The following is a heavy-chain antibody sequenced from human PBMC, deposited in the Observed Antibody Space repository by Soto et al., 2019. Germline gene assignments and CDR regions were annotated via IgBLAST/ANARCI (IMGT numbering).Heavy chain of an antibody. D-gene: IGHD5-18*01. CDR1: GGSISNFH. V-gene: IGHV4-59*01. J-gene: IGHJ4*02. CDR3: ALGGYNYGRPFDL. CDR2: IYYSGN. Sequence: XETLSLPFNVSGGSISNFHLSWIRQPPGKGLEWIGYIYYSGNYYNPSLTSRVSMSLDKSKNQFSLHLKSVTAADTALYFCALGGYNYGRPFDLWGQRTRVTVSS.